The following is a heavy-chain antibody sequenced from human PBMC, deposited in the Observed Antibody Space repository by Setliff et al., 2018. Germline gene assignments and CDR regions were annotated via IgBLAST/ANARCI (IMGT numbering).Heavy chain of an antibody. CDR3: ARSPANGGHDAFDI. J-gene: IGHJ3*02. CDR1: GFTFGSYS. V-gene: IGHV3-21*03. D-gene: IGHD6-25*01. CDR2: ISPDSYYI. Sequence: GGSLRLSCAASGFTFGSYSMHWVRQTPGRGLEWVSSISPDSYYIYYADSIKGRFTISRDNAKSSLYLQMNSLRAEDTAVFYCARSPANGGHDAFDIWGQGTMVTVSS.